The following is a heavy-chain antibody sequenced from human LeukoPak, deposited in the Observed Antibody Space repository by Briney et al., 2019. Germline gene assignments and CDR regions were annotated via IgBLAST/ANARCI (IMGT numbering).Heavy chain of an antibody. CDR1: GYTFTGYY. CDR2: INPNSGGT. D-gene: IGHD3-22*01. CDR3: ARVRWDSSGYYEYYFDY. V-gene: IGHV1-2*06. J-gene: IGHJ4*02. Sequence: ASVKVSCKASGYTFTGYYMHWVRQAPGQGLEWMGRINPNSGGTNYAQKFQGRVTMTRDTSISTAYMELSRLRSDDTAVYYCARVRWDSSGYYEYYFDYWGQGTLVTVSS.